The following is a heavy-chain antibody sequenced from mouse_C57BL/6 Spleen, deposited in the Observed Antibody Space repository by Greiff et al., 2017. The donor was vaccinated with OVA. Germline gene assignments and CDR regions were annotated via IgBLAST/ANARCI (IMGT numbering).Heavy chain of an antibody. D-gene: IGHD1-1*01. J-gene: IGHJ4*01. CDR1: GYTFTSYW. Sequence: VQLEQPGAELVKPGASVKMSCKASGYTFTSYWMTWVKQRPGKGLEWIGDIYPGSGCTNYNEKVKGRGTMTVDTASSTAYMQLSRLTSEDSALYYCARWGVLLRSYSMDYWGQGTSVTVSS. CDR2: IYPGSGCT. CDR3: ARWGVLLRSYSMDY. V-gene: IGHV1-55*01.